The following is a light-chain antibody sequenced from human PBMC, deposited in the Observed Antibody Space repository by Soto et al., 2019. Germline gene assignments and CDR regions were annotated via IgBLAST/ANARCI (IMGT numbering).Light chain of an antibody. CDR1: SSDIGGYNY. Sequence: SVLTQPPSASGSPGQSVTISCTGTSSDIGGYNYVSWYQQYPGKPPKLMIYGVTKRPSGVPDRFSGSRSDNTASLTVSGLQPEDEADYYCTSYAGSNNFWVFGGGTKLTVL. V-gene: IGLV2-8*01. J-gene: IGLJ2*01. CDR2: GVT. CDR3: TSYAGSNNFWV.